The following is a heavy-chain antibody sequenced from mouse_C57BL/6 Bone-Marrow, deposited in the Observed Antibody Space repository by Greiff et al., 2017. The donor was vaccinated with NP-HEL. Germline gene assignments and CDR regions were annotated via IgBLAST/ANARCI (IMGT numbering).Heavy chain of an antibody. D-gene: IGHD2-3*01. CDR3: TKGDYDGYYLT. CDR2: IDPENGDT. V-gene: IGHV14-4*01. J-gene: IGHJ3*01. Sequence: EVQRVESGAELVRPGASVKLSCTASGFNIKDDYMHWVKQRPEQGLEWIGWIDPENGDTEYASKFQGKATITADTSSNTAYLQLSSLTSEDTAVYYCTKGDYDGYYLTGGQGTLVTVSA. CDR1: GFNIKDDY.